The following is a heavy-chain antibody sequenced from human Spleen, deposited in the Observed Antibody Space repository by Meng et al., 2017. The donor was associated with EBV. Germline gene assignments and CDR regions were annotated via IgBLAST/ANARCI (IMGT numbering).Heavy chain of an antibody. Sequence: QGPLQPWGAGLLNPPGPLSLACAVSGGSFSSYDWSWIRQPPGKGLEWIGEINQSGSIYYNPSLMGRVTISGDTSRNQFSLKLISVTAADTAVYYCARGPYYEWGQGTLVTVSS. D-gene: IGHD1-26*01. CDR2: INQSGSI. J-gene: IGHJ4*02. CDR1: GGSFSSYD. CDR3: ARGPYYE. V-gene: IGHV4-34*01.